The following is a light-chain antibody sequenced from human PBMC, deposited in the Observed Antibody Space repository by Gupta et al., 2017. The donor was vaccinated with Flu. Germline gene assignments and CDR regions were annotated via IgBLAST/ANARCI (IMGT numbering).Light chain of an antibody. V-gene: IGKV1-39*01. J-gene: IGKJ5*01. CDR1: QRISSY. CDR2: AAS. Sequence: PSSVSAFVGDRVTITCRASQRISSYLNWYQQKPGKAPKLLIYAASRLQSGVPSRFSGSGSGTDFTLTISRRQPEDFATYYCQQSDSTLLTFGQGTLMEIK. CDR3: QQSDSTLLT.